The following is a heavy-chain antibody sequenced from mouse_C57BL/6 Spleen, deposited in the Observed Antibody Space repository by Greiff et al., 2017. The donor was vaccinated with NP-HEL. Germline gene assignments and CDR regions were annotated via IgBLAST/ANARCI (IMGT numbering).Heavy chain of an antibody. V-gene: IGHV5-17*01. CDR1: GFTFSDYG. CDR2: ISSGSSTI. D-gene: IGHD1-1*01. CDR3: ARPNYGGSSTFAY. J-gene: IGHJ3*01. Sequence: EVKLVESGGGLVKPGGSLKLSCAASGFTFSDYGMHWVRQAPEKGLEWVAYISSGSSTIYYADTVKGRFTITRDNAKNTLFLQMTSLRSEDTAMYYCARPNYGGSSTFAYWGQGTEVTVCA.